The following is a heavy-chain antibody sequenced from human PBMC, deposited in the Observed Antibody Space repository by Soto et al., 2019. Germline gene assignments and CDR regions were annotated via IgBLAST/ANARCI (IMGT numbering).Heavy chain of an antibody. CDR3: AGGHRGVAGTQTPLVY. J-gene: IGHJ4*02. V-gene: IGHV1-3*01. CDR1: GYTFTSYA. Sequence: QVPLVQSGAEVKKPGASVKVSCKASGYTFTSYAMHWVRQAPGQRLEWMGWINAGNGNTKYSQKFQGRVTITRDTSASTAYMELSSLRSEDTAVYYCAGGHRGVAGTQTPLVYWGQGTLVTVSS. D-gene: IGHD6-19*01. CDR2: INAGNGNT.